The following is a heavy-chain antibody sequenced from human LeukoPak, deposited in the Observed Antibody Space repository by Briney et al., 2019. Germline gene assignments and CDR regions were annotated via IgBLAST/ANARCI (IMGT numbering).Heavy chain of an antibody. CDR3: AKDNPLDY. V-gene: IGHV3-20*04. Sequence: GGSLRLSCAASGFHFYDYGMSWVRQATGKGLERVSGIIWNGDSTGYADSVKGRFTISRDNSKNTLYLHIKSLRAEDTAVYYCAKDNPLDYWGQGTLVIVSS. CDR2: IIWNGDST. CDR1: GFHFYDYG. J-gene: IGHJ4*02. D-gene: IGHD1-14*01.